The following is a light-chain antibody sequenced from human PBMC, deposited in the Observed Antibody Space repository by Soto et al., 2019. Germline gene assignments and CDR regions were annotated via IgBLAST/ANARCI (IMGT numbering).Light chain of an antibody. CDR1: QSVTRY. V-gene: IGKV3-15*01. CDR2: GAS. CDR3: QQRSIWPRT. J-gene: IGKJ1*01. Sequence: EIAMTQSPATLSLSPGERATLSCGASQSVTRYLAWYQQKPGQAPRLLSYGASTRATGIPARFSGSGSGTEFTLTISSLKYEDFAVYYCQQRSIWPRTFGQGTKVDIK.